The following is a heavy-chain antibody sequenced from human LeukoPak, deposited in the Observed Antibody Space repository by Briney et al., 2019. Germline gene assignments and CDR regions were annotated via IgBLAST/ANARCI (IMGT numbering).Heavy chain of an antibody. CDR3: ARGKEPVAGSLLHFDY. V-gene: IGHV3-21*01. D-gene: IGHD6-19*01. Sequence: PGGSLRLSCAASGFTFSSYSMNWVRQAPGKGLEWVSSISSSSSYIYYADSVKGRFTISRDNAKNSLYLQMNSLRAEDTAVYYCARGKEPVAGSLLHFDYWGQGTLVTVSS. CDR1: GFTFSSYS. CDR2: ISSSSSYI. J-gene: IGHJ4*02.